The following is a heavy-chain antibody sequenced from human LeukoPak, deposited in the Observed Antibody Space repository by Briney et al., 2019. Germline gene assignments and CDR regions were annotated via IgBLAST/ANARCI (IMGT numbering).Heavy chain of an antibody. CDR3: AKHYSSGYYQFDH. CDR1: GFTFSSYV. D-gene: IGHD3-22*01. Sequence: GGSLRLSCDTSGFTFSSYVVSWVRQAPGKGLESVSPIRGDGGSTYYAGCVKGRFTISRDNSKNTLYLQMNSIKAEDTAVYFCAKHYSSGYYQFDHWGQGTLVTVSS. CDR2: IRGDGGST. J-gene: IGHJ4*02. V-gene: IGHV3-23*01.